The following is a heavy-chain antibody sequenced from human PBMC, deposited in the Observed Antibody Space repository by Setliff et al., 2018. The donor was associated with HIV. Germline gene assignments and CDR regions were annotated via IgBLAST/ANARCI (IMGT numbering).Heavy chain of an antibody. Sequence: LRRYCAASGFTFRSYGMHWVRQAPGKGLERVAFIRYDGSNKYYAASVKGRFTISRDNSKNTLYLQMNSLRAEDTAVYYCAKGGRAVHAGGMDVWGQGTTVTVSS. D-gene: IGHD1-1*01. CDR1: GFTFRSYG. J-gene: IGHJ6*02. CDR3: AKGGRAVHAGGMDV. V-gene: IGHV3-30*02. CDR2: IRYDGSNK.